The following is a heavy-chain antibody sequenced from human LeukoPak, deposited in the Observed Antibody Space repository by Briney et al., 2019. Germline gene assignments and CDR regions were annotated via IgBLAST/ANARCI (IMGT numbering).Heavy chain of an antibody. V-gene: IGHV3-33*06. D-gene: IGHD3-3*01. CDR2: IWYDGSNK. CDR1: GFTFSSYG. CDR3: AKDTGDFWSGPDY. Sequence: PGGSLRLSCAASGFTFSSYGMHWVRQAPGKGLEWVAVIWYDGSNKYYADSVKGRFTISRDNSKNTLYLQMNSLRAGDTAVYYCAKDTGDFWSGPDYWGQGTLVTVSS. J-gene: IGHJ4*02.